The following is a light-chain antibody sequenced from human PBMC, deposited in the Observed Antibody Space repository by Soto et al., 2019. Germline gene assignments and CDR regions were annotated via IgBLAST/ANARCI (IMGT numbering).Light chain of an antibody. V-gene: IGKV1-5*01. J-gene: IGKJ1*01. CDR1: QSISTW. CDR2: DAS. Sequence: DIQMTQSPSTLSATVGDRVTITCRASQSISTWLAWYQQKPGKAPKLLIYDASSLEVGVPSRFSGSGSRTEFTLTISSLQPDDYGTYYCQQYNSYSEAFGQGTKV. CDR3: QQYNSYSEA.